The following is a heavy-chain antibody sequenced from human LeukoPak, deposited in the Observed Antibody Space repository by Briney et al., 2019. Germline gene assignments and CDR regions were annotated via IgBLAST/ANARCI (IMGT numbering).Heavy chain of an antibody. V-gene: IGHV1-69*04. CDR1: GGTFSSYA. D-gene: IGHD3-3*02. J-gene: IGHJ3*02. Sequence: ASVKVSCKASGGTFSSYAISWVRQAPGQGLEWMGRIIPILGIANYAQKFQGRVTITADKSTSTAYMELGSLRSEDTAVYYCARSGIRPDDAFDIWGQGTMVTVSS. CDR3: ARSGIRPDDAFDI. CDR2: IIPILGIA.